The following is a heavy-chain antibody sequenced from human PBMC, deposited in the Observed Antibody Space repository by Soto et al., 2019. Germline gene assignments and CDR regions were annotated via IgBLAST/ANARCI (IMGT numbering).Heavy chain of an antibody. D-gene: IGHD5-18*01. CDR2: IIPIFGTA. CDR1: GGTFSSYA. V-gene: IGHV1-69*06. Sequence: QVQLVQSGAEVKKPGSSVKVSCKASGGTFSSYAISWVRQAPGQGLEWMGGIIPIFGTANYAQKFQGRVTITADKSTSTAYMELSSLRSEDTAVYYCASDRFPGRGYMGAQRLDYWGQGTLVTVSS. CDR3: ASDRFPGRGYMGAQRLDY. J-gene: IGHJ4*02.